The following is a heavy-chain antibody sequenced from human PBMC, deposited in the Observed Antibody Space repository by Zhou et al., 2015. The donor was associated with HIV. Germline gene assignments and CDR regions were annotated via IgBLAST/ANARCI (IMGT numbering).Heavy chain of an antibody. D-gene: IGHD3-22*01. J-gene: IGHJ4*02. CDR1: GDTFNNFG. CDR2: IIPMFGTT. V-gene: IGHV1-69*06. Sequence: LMQSGTEVTKPGSSVKVSCKASGDTFNNFGLSWVRQAPGQGLEWMGGIIPMFGTTNYTKKFQGRLTIAADKSTTTVYMQLLRLTFEDTAIIYCARSFYDRDGYYPDFWGQGTLVTVSS. CDR3: ARSFYDRDGYYPDF.